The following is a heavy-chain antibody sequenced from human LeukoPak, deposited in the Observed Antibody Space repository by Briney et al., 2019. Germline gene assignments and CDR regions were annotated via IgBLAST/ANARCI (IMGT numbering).Heavy chain of an antibody. Sequence: ASVKVSCKASGYTFTRYYMHWVRQAPGQGLEWMGWIDPNSGGTNYAQKFQGRVTMTRDTSISTAYMELSRLRSDDTAVYYCAREGLTIFGVVMPFDYWGQGTLVTVSS. CDR3: AREGLTIFGVVMPFDY. CDR1: GYTFTRYY. V-gene: IGHV1-2*02. D-gene: IGHD3-3*01. J-gene: IGHJ4*02. CDR2: IDPNSGGT.